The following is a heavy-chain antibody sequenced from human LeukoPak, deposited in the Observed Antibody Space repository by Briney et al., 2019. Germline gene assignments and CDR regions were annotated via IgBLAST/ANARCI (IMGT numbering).Heavy chain of an antibody. J-gene: IGHJ4*02. CDR1: GGSISSYY. D-gene: IGHD6-13*01. V-gene: IGHV4-39*07. CDR3: ARDAAKAQLAYFDY. Sequence: SETLSLTCTVSGGSISSYYWGWIRQPPGKGLEWIGSIYYSGSTYYNPSLKSRVTISVDTSKNQFSLKLSSVTAADTAVYYCARDAAKAQLAYFDYWGQGTLVTVSS. CDR2: IYYSGST.